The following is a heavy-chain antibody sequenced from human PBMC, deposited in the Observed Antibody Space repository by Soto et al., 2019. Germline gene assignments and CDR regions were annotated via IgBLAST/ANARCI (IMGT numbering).Heavy chain of an antibody. CDR2: VNPIVVMS. V-gene: IGHV1-69*02. CDR3: ATSYGSGSTHFDN. D-gene: IGHD3-10*01. CDR1: GGTFNFYT. Sequence: QVQLVQSGAEVKKPGSSVKISCTASGGTFNFYTINWVRRAPGQGLEWVGRVNPIVVMSISARGFQGRVTFTADKSTSKAYMDLTSLRSEDTAVYYCATSYGSGSTHFDNWGQGTLVTVSS. J-gene: IGHJ4*02.